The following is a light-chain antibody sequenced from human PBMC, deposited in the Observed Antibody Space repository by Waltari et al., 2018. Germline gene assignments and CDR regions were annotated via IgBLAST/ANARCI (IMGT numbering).Light chain of an antibody. CDR1: CSDVGAYNY. CDR3: SSYGGSNTVV. Sequence: QSALTQPPSASGSPGQSVTISCTGTCSDVGAYNYVSWYQQHPGKAPKLMISEVSKRPSGVPDRFSGSKSGNTASLTVSGLQSEDEADYYCSSYGGSNTVVFGGGTKLTVL. V-gene: IGLV2-8*01. CDR2: EVS. J-gene: IGLJ2*01.